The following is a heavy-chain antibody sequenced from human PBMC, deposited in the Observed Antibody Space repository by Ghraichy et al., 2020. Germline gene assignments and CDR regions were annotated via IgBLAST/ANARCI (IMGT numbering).Heavy chain of an antibody. J-gene: IGHJ4*02. V-gene: IGHV4-39*01. CDR3: ARHGGKYVDFWSGYYPFDY. Sequence: SETLSLTCTVSGGSISSSISYWGWIRQPPGKGLEWIGSIYSSGSTHSNPSLKSRVTISVDTSNNQFSLKLRSVTAADTAVYYCARHGGKYVDFWSGYYPFDYWGQGTMVTVSS. D-gene: IGHD3-3*01. CDR1: GGSISSSISY. CDR2: IYSSGST.